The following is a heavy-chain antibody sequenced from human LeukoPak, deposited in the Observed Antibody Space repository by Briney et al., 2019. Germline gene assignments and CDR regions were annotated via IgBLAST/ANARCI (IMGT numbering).Heavy chain of an antibody. CDR3: ATRYSGYDYPFDY. Sequence: ASVTVSFTASGYTFTVYYMHWVRQAPGQGLEWMGWINPNSGGTNYGQKFQGRVTMTRDTSISTAYMELSRLRSDDTAVYYCATRYSGYDYPFDYWGQRTLVTVSS. D-gene: IGHD5-12*01. CDR1: GYTFTVYY. V-gene: IGHV1-2*02. J-gene: IGHJ4*02. CDR2: INPNSGGT.